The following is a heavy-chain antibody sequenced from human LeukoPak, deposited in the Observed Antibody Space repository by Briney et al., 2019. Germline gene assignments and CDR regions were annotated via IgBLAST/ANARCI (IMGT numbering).Heavy chain of an antibody. CDR3: ARASSSRWYNYYYYYYMDV. CDR1: GFTFSSYG. CDR2: ISYDGSNK. Sequence: PGGSLRLSCAASGFTFSSYGMHWVRQAPGKGLEWVAVISYDGSNKYYTDSVKGRFTISRDNAKNSLYLQMNSQRDEDTAVYYCARASSSRWYNYYYYYYMDVWGKGTTVTVSS. V-gene: IGHV3-30*03. D-gene: IGHD6-13*01. J-gene: IGHJ6*03.